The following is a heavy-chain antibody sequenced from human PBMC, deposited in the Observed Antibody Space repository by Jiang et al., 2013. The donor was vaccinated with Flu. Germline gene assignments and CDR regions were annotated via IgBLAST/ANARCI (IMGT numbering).Heavy chain of an antibody. CDR3: ARSLAARYYYYYGMDV. J-gene: IGHJ6*02. V-gene: IGHV7-4-1*02. Sequence: QSGSELKKPGASVKVSCTTSGYTFTRNGIHWVRQAPGQGLEWMGRINTNTRSPTYAQGFTGRFVFSLDTSVSTAYLQISSLKAEDTAVYYCARSLAARYYYYYGMDVWGQG. CDR1: GYTFTRNG. CDR2: INTNTRSP. D-gene: IGHD6-6*01.